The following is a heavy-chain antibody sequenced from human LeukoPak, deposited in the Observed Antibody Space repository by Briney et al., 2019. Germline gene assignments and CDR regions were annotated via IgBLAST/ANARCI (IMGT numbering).Heavy chain of an antibody. CDR1: GGSISSSSYY. Sequence: SETLSLTCTVSGGSISSSSYYWGWIRQPPGKGLEWIGSIYYSGSTYYNPSLKSRVTISVDTSKNQFSLKLSSVTAADTAVYYCARDLVVVAADKSNWFDPWGQGTLVTVSS. D-gene: IGHD2-15*01. J-gene: IGHJ5*02. CDR2: IYYSGST. V-gene: IGHV4-39*07. CDR3: ARDLVVVAADKSNWFDP.